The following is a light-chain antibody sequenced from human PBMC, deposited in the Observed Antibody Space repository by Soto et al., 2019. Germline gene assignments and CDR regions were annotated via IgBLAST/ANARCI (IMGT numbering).Light chain of an antibody. CDR2: DVS. CDR3: SSYTSSSPL. V-gene: IGLV2-14*01. Sequence: QSVLTQPASVSGSPGQSITISCTGTSSDVGGYNYVSWYQQHPGKAPKLMIYDVSNRPSGVSNRFSGSKSGNTASLTISGLQAEDEDDYYCSSYTSSSPLFVTGSNVTVL. J-gene: IGLJ1*01. CDR1: SSDVGGYNY.